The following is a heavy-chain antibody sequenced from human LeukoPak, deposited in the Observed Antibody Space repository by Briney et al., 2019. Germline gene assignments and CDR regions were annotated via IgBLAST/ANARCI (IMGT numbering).Heavy chain of an antibody. CDR3: ANSGYDSTYDY. V-gene: IGHV4-34*01. Sequence: SEALSLTCAVYGGSFSGYYWSWIRQPPGKGLEWIGEINHSGSTNYNPSLKSRVTISVDTSKNQFSLKLSSVTAADTAVYYCANSGYDSTYDYWGQGTLVTVSS. J-gene: IGHJ4*02. D-gene: IGHD5-12*01. CDR2: INHSGST. CDR1: GGSFSGYY.